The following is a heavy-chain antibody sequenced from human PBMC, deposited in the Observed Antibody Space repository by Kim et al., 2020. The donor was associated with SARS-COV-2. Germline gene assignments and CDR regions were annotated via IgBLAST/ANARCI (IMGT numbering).Heavy chain of an antibody. CDR3: TRDTLLWFGEGI. CDR2: IRSKAYGGTT. D-gene: IGHD3-10*01. Sequence: GGSLRLSCTASGFTFGDYAMSWVRQAPGKGLEWVGFIRSKAYGGTTEYAASVKGRFTISRDDSKSIAYLQMNSLKTEDTAVYYCTRDTLLWFGEGIWGQGTLVTVSS. CDR1: GFTFGDYA. J-gene: IGHJ1*01. V-gene: IGHV3-49*04.